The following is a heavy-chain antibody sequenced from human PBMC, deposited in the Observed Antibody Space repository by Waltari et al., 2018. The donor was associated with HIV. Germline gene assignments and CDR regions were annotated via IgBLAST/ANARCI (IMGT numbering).Heavy chain of an antibody. CDR3: ARETLLYYGSGSSY. V-gene: IGHV1-3*01. CDR2: INAGNGNT. D-gene: IGHD3-10*01. J-gene: IGHJ4*02. CDR1: GYTFTSYA. Sequence: QVQLVQSGAEVKKPGASVKVSCKASGYTFTSYAMHWVRQAPGQRLEWMGWINAGNGNTKYSQKFQGRVTITRDTSASTAYMELSSLRSEDTAVYYCARETLLYYGSGSSYWGQGTLVTVSS.